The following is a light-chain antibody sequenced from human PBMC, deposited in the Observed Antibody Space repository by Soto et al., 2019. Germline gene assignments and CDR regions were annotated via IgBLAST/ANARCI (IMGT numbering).Light chain of an antibody. Sequence: DIQMTQSPSTVSASVGDRVTITCRASQPISSWLAWFRQRPGQAPELLIYAASTLHNGVPSRFSGSGSGTDFALAISGLQPEDFATYYCQQASSFPHTFGQGTRVDIK. CDR1: QPISSW. J-gene: IGKJ2*01. V-gene: IGKV1-12*01. CDR3: QQASSFPHT. CDR2: AAS.